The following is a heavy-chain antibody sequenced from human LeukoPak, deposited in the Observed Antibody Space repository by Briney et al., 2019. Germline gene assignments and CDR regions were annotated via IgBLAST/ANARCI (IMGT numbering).Heavy chain of an antibody. J-gene: IGHJ6*02. Sequence: GGSLRLSCAASGFTFSSSVMSWVRQAPGKGLEWVSSIGVSGGDTYYADSVKGRSTISRDNSKNTLHLQMNSLRAEDTAVYYCAGLKGMDVWGQGTTVTVSS. V-gene: IGHV3-23*01. CDR3: AGLKGMDV. CDR2: IGVSGGDT. CDR1: GFTFSSSV.